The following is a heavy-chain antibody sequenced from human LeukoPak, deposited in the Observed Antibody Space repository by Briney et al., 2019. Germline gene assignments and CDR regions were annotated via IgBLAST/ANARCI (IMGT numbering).Heavy chain of an antibody. J-gene: IGHJ6*03. Sequence: GSLRLSCAASGFTFSSYWMSWVRQAPGKGLEWIGYIYYSGSTNYNPSLKSRVTISVDTSKNQFSLKLSSVTAADTAVYYCARLNSGSYYIYYYMDVWGKGTTVTVSS. CDR3: ARLNSGSYYIYYYMDV. CDR2: IYYSGST. CDR1: GFTFSSYW. D-gene: IGHD1-26*01. V-gene: IGHV4-59*01.